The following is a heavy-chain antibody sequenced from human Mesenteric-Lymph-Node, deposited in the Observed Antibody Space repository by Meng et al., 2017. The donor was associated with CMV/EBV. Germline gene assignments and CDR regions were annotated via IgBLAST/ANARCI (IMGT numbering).Heavy chain of an antibody. CDR2: IRYDGSNK. CDR3: TVAGTEAPDY. J-gene: IGHJ4*02. Sequence: GGSLRLSCAASGFTFSSYGMHWVRQAPGKGLEWVAFIRYDGSNKYYADSVKGRFTISRDNSKNTLYLQMNSLRAEDTAVYYCTVAGTEAPDYWGQGTLVTVSS. D-gene: IGHD6-19*01. V-gene: IGHV3-30*02. CDR1: GFTFSSYG.